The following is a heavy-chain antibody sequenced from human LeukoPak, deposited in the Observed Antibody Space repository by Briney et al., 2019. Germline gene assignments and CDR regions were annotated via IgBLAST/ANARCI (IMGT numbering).Heavy chain of an antibody. CDR3: ARPPPNPYDPSSLDY. V-gene: IGHV1-2*02. CDR1: GYTFTGYY. Sequence: GASVKVSCKASGYTFTGYYMHWVRQAPGQGLEWMGWINPNSGGTNYAQKFQGRVTMTRDTSISTAYMELSRLRSDDTAVYYCARPPPNPYDPSSLDYWGQGTLVTVSS. J-gene: IGHJ4*02. D-gene: IGHD3-3*01. CDR2: INPNSGGT.